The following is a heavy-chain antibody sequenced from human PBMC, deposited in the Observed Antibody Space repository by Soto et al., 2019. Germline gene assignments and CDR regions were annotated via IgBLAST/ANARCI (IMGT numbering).Heavy chain of an antibody. D-gene: IGHD2-8*01. Sequence: EVQLLESGGGLVRPGGSLRLSCAASGFTFYNYAMNWVRHAPGKGLEWVSTISGGGDGTYYADSVKGRFTISRDNSRNTVYLQMNSLRAEDTAVYYCAKKGLGSLATYCTTGDCHYAFDVWGQGTLVTVSS. CDR3: AKKGLGSLATYCTTGDCHYAFDV. V-gene: IGHV3-23*01. CDR2: ISGGGDGT. CDR1: GFTFYNYA. J-gene: IGHJ3*01.